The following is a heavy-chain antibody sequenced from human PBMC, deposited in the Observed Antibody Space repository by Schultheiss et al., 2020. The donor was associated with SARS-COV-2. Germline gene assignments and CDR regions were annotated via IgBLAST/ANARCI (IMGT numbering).Heavy chain of an antibody. V-gene: IGHV4-34*01. CDR2: INHSGST. J-gene: IGHJ5*02. CDR3: ARGYYYPSSRPYNWFDP. CDR1: GGSFSGYY. Sequence: SETLSLTCAVYGGSFSGYYWSWIRQPPGKGLEWIGEINHSGSTNYNPSLKSRVTISVDTSKNQFSLKLSSVTAADTAVYYCARGYYYPSSRPYNWFDPWGQGTLVTVSS. D-gene: IGHD6-13*01.